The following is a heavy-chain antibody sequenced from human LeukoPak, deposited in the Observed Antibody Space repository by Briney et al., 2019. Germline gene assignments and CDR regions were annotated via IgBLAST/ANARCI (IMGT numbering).Heavy chain of an antibody. CDR1: GFTFSSYL. CDR3: EGAWS. CDR2: INQDGSKK. Sequence: GGSLRLSCAASGFTFSSYLMNRVRQAPGKGLEWVANINQDGSKKNYVDSVKGRFTISRDNAKNSLYLQMNSLRAEDTAVYYCEGAWSWGHGTLVTVSS. V-gene: IGHV3-7*01. J-gene: IGHJ5*01. D-gene: IGHD4/OR15-4a*01.